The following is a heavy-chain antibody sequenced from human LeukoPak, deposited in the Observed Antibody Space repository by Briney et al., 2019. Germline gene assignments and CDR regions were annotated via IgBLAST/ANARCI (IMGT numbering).Heavy chain of an antibody. CDR1: GYTFTSYD. CDR2: MSPNSGNT. CDR3: ARGRHYDFWILSPYYYGMDV. V-gene: IGHV1-8*01. Sequence: ASVKVSCKASGYTFTSYDINWLRQATGQGLEWMGWMSPNSGNTGYAQKFQGRVTMTRNTSISTAYMELSSLRSEDTAVYYCARGRHYDFWILSPYYYGMDVWGQGTTVTVSS. D-gene: IGHD3-3*01. J-gene: IGHJ6*02.